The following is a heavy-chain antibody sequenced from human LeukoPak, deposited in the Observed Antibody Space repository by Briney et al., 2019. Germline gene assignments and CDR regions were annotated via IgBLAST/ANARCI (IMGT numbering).Heavy chain of an antibody. V-gene: IGHV3-48*03. D-gene: IGHD3-10*01. Sequence: GGSLRLSCAASGFTFSSYDMNWVRQAPGKGLEWVSYISNSGSSIYYADSVKGRFTISRDNAKNSLYLQMNSLRAEDTAVYYCARGPYSGSATYYNDNWGQGTLVTVSS. CDR2: ISNSGSSI. J-gene: IGHJ4*02. CDR1: GFTFSSYD. CDR3: ARGPYSGSATYYNDN.